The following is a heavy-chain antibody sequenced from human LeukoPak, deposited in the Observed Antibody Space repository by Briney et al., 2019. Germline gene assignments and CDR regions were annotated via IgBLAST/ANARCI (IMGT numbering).Heavy chain of an antibody. V-gene: IGHV4-39*01. D-gene: IGHD1-26*01. CDR3: AKSGGYGLIDY. J-gene: IGHJ4*02. Sequence: SKTLSLTCTVSGDSISSSNYYWGWIRQPPGKGLEWIGNIYDSGSTYYNASLQSRVTISIDTSKNQFSLRLSSVTAADTAMYYCAKSGGYGLIDYWGQGTLVTVSS. CDR2: IYDSGST. CDR1: GDSISSSNYY.